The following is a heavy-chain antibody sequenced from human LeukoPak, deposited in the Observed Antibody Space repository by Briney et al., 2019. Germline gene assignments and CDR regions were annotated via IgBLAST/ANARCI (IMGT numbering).Heavy chain of an antibody. CDR2: ISGSGGRT. Sequence: GGSLRLSCVASGFAFSSYGMTWVRQAPGKGQEWVSGISGSGGRTYYADSVKGRFTISRDSSKNTLYLQMNSLRAEDTAVYYCARVVRGVAYYWGQGTLVTVSS. V-gene: IGHV3-23*01. CDR3: ARVVRGVAYY. J-gene: IGHJ4*02. CDR1: GFAFSSYG. D-gene: IGHD3-10*02.